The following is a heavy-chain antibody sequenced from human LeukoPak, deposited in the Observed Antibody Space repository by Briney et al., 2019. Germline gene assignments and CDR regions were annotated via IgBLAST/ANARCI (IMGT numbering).Heavy chain of an antibody. V-gene: IGHV3-15*01. J-gene: IGHJ4*02. Sequence: GGSLRLSRAASGFTFSNAWMSWVRQAPGKGLEWVGRIKSKTDGGTTDYAAPVKGRFTISRDNSKNTLYLQMNSLRAEDTAVYYCAKDRNWGSVNYWGQGTLVTVSS. D-gene: IGHD7-27*01. CDR3: AKDRNWGSVNY. CDR2: IKSKTDGGTT. CDR1: GFTFSNAW.